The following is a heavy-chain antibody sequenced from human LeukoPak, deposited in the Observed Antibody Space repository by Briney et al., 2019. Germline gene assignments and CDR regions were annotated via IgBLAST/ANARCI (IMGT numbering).Heavy chain of an antibody. CDR1: GYTFTSYG. CDR3: ARDMYRTGDEERSYYDFCREVY. D-gene: IGHD3-3*01. J-gene: IGHJ4*02. CDR2: ISAYNGNT. V-gene: IGHV1-18*01. Sequence: GASVKVSCKASGYTFTSYGISWVRQAPGQGLEWMGWISAYNGNTNYAQKLQGRVTMTTDTSTSTAYMELRSLRSDDTAVYYCARDMYRTGDEERSYYDFCREVYWGQGTLVTVSS.